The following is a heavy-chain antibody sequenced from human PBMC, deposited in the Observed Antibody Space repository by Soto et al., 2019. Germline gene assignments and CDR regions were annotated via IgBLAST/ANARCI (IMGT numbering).Heavy chain of an antibody. Sequence: SETLSLTCAVYGGSFSGYYWSWIRQPPGKGLEWIGEINHSGSTNYNPSLKSRVTISVDTSKNQFSLKLSSVTAADTAVYCCARTSSSWSYFDYWGQGTLVTVSS. CDR3: ARTSSSWSYFDY. J-gene: IGHJ4*02. D-gene: IGHD6-13*01. V-gene: IGHV4-34*01. CDR1: GGSFSGYY. CDR2: INHSGST.